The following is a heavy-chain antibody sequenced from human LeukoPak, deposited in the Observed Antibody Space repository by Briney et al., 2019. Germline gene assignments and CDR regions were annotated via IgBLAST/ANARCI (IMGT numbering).Heavy chain of an antibody. CDR2: INHSGST. CDR1: GGSFSGYY. D-gene: IGHD1/OR15-1a*01. Sequence: PSETLSLTCAVYGGSFSGYYWSWIRQPPGKGLEWIGEINHSGSTNYNPSLKSRVTISVDTSKNQFSLKLSSVTAADTAVYYCARDGRGTSSAFDIWGQGTMVTVSS. CDR3: ARDGRGTSSAFDI. J-gene: IGHJ3*02. V-gene: IGHV4-34*01.